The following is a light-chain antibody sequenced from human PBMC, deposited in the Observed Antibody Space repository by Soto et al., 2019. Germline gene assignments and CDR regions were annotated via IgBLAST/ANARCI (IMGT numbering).Light chain of an antibody. CDR1: QSLVYSDGNTY. CDR2: KVS. V-gene: IGKV2-30*01. Sequence: DAVMTQSPLSLPVTLGQPASISCRSSQSLVYSDGNTYLNWFQQRPGQSPRRLIYKVSNRDSGVPERLSGSGSGTDFTLKISRVEAEDVGLYYCMQGTHWPRTFGQGTKVEIK. J-gene: IGKJ1*01. CDR3: MQGTHWPRT.